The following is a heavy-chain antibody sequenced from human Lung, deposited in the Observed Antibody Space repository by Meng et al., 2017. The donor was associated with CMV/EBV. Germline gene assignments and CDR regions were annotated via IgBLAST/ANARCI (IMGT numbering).Heavy chain of an antibody. D-gene: IGHD3-10*01. J-gene: IGHJ4*02. CDR2: IYNGGTI. Sequence: VAGGSITSDGYHWTWIRQPPGKGLEWLGYIYNGGTIDYRPSLKSRLTLSFDASKTQFSLKLTSVTAADTAVYFCARDASGSGSFLTWGQGILVTVSS. CDR3: ARDASGSGSFLT. V-gene: IGHV4-30-4*08. CDR1: GGSITSDGYH.